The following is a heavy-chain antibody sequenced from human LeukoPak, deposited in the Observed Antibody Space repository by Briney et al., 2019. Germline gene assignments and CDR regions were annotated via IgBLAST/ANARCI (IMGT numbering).Heavy chain of an antibody. CDR1: GFTFSSYG. D-gene: IGHD3-3*01. CDR2: ISYDGSNK. V-gene: IGHV3-30*03. Sequence: GGSLRLPCAASGFTFSSYGMHWVRQAPGKGLEWVAVISYDGSNKYYADSVKGRFTISRDNSKNTLYLQMNSLRAEDTAVYYCATSYDFWSGYWDYWGQGTLVTVSS. CDR3: ATSYDFWSGYWDY. J-gene: IGHJ4*02.